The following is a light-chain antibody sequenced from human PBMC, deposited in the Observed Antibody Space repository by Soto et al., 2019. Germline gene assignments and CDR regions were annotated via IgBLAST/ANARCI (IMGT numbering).Light chain of an antibody. CDR2: EGS. CDR1: SSDVGTYNL. Sequence: QSALTQPASVSRSPGQSITISCTGASSDVGTYNLVSWYQQHPGKAPKLIIYEGSKRPSGVSNRFSGSKSGDTASLSISGLQADDEADYYCCSFARGTTYVFGTGTKVTVL. J-gene: IGLJ1*01. V-gene: IGLV2-23*01. CDR3: CSFARGTTYV.